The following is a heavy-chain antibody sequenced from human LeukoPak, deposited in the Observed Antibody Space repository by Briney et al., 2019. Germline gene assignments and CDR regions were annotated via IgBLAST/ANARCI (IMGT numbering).Heavy chain of an antibody. CDR3: ARDLKGPAAIGN. CDR2: ISSSSSTI. CDR1: GFTFSSYS. V-gene: IGHV3-48*04. J-gene: IGHJ4*02. D-gene: IGHD2-2*02. Sequence: PGGSLRLSCAASGFTFSSYSMNWVRQAPGKGLEGVSYISSSSSTIYYADSVKGRFTISRDNAKNSLYLQMNSLRAEDTAVYYCARDLKGPAAIGNWGQGTLVTVSS.